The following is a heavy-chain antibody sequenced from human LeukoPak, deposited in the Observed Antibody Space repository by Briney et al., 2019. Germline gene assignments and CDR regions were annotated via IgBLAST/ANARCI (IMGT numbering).Heavy chain of an antibody. CDR2: IYTSGST. J-gene: IGHJ4*02. CDR1: GGSISSYY. D-gene: IGHD6-13*01. Sequence: PSETLSLTCTVSGGSISSYYWSWSRQPAGKGLEWVGRIYTSGSTNYNPSPKSRVTMSVDTSKNQFFLKLSSVTAADTAVYYCARGLYSSSWYYFDYWGQGTLVTVSS. CDR3: ARGLYSSSWYYFDY. V-gene: IGHV4-4*07.